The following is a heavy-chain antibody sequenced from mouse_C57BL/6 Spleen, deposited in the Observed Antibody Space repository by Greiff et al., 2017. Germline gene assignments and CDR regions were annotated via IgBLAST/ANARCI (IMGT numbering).Heavy chain of an antibody. CDR1: GFTFSDYG. CDR3: AREVTTGYYYAMDY. CDR2: ISSGSSTI. V-gene: IGHV5-17*01. J-gene: IGHJ4*01. Sequence: EVKLVESGGGLVKPGGSLKLSCAASGFTFSDYGMHWVRQAPEKGLEWVAYISSGSSTIYYADTVKGRFTISRDNAKNTLFLQMTSLRSEDTAMYYCAREVTTGYYYAMDYGGQGTSVTVSS. D-gene: IGHD1-1*01.